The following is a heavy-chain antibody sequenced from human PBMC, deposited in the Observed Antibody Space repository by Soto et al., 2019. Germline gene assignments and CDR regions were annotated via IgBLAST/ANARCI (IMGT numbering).Heavy chain of an antibody. CDR1: GGSISSGGYS. CDR3: ARGRSGWFFDY. Sequence: QLQRQESGSGLVKPSQTLSLTCAVSGGSISSGGYSWSWIRQPPGKGLEWIGYIYHSGSTYYNPSLKSRVTISVDRSKNQFSLKLSSVTAADTAVYYCARGRSGWFFDYWGQGTLVTVSS. CDR2: IYHSGST. V-gene: IGHV4-30-2*01. D-gene: IGHD6-19*01. J-gene: IGHJ4*02.